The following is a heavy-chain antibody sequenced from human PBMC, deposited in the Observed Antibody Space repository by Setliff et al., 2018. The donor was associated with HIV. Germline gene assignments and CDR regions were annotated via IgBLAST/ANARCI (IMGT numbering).Heavy chain of an antibody. CDR1: GGSINRSNYY. Sequence: SETLSLTCTVPGGSINRSNYYWGWIRQPPGKGLEWIGTISYTGSTYYDPSLKSRVTISLDTSKNQFFRKLSSVTAPDTAIYYCARQTWEYYDTLTGYYRSPKNFDSWGQGTLVTSPQ. CDR3: ARQTWEYYDTLTGYYRSPKNFDS. J-gene: IGHJ4*02. V-gene: IGHV4-39*01. D-gene: IGHD3-9*01. CDR2: ISYTGST.